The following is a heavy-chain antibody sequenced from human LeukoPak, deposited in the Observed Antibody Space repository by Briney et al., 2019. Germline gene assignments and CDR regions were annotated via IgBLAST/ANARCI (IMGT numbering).Heavy chain of an antibody. J-gene: IGHJ5*02. CDR3: ARDPEVVVAAPNWFDP. CDR1: GFTFSSYS. CDR2: ISSSSSYI. V-gene: IGHV3-21*01. Sequence: PGGSLRLSCAASGFTFSSYSMNWVRQAPGKGLEWVSSISSSSSYIYYADSVKGRFTISRDNAKNSLYLQMNRLRAEETAVYYCARDPEVVVAAPNWFDPWGQGTLVTVSS. D-gene: IGHD2-15*01.